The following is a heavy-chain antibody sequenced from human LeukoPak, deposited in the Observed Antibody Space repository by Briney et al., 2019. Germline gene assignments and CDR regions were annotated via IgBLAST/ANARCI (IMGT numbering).Heavy chain of an antibody. CDR3: ASTFYGDSPPY. Sequence: GGSLRLSCAASGFTFSNYAISWVRQAPGKGLEWVSAISGGGGSTYYADSVKGRFTISRDNSKNTLYLQMNSLRAEDTAVYYCASTFYGDSPPYWGQGTLVTVSS. J-gene: IGHJ4*02. CDR2: ISGGGGST. CDR1: GFTFSNYA. V-gene: IGHV3-23*01. D-gene: IGHD4-17*01.